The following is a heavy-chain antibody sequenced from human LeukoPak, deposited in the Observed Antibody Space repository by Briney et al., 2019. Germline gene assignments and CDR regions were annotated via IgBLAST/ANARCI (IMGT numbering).Heavy chain of an antibody. D-gene: IGHD2-2*02. CDR1: GGSISSYY. Sequence: SETLSLTCTVSGGSISSYYWSWIRQPPGKGXEWIGYIYYSGSTNYNPSLKSRVTISVDTSKNQFSLKLSSVTAADTAVYYCARESPLGYCSSTSCYMPGAFDIWGQGTMVTVSS. J-gene: IGHJ3*02. CDR2: IYYSGST. CDR3: ARESPLGYCSSTSCYMPGAFDI. V-gene: IGHV4-59*01.